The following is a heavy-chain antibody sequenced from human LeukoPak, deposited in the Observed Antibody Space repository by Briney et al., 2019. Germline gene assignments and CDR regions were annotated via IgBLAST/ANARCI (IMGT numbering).Heavy chain of an antibody. CDR2: IYHTGSN. V-gene: IGHV4-59*08. CDR3: ARARYTNSWYAVDI. Sequence: SETLSLTCLVSSGSVSSYYWTWIRQPPGKGLEWIGYIYHTGSNNYSPSLKRRVTMYVDTSKNQLSLKLSSVTAADTAMYYCARARYTNSWYAVDIWGQGTMVTVSS. D-gene: IGHD6-13*01. J-gene: IGHJ3*02. CDR1: SGSVSSYY.